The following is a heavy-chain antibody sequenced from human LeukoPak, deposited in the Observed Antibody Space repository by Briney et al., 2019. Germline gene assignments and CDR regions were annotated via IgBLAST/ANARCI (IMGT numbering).Heavy chain of an antibody. D-gene: IGHD3-10*01. CDR2: ISSSGSTI. CDR1: GFAFSSYN. J-gene: IGHJ4*02. CDR3: ARLEYYYVSGNYYKLFDY. V-gene: IGHV3-48*02. Sequence: GGSLRLSCAASGFAFSSYNMNWVRQAPGKGLEWVSDISSSGSTIYFADSVKGRFTISRDNAKNSLYMQMNSLRDEDTAVYYCARLEYYYVSGNYYKLFDYWGQGTLVTVCS.